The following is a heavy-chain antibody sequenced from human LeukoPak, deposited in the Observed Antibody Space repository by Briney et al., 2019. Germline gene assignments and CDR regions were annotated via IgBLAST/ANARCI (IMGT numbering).Heavy chain of an antibody. J-gene: IGHJ6*02. CDR3: AIISNWSDYGMDV. CDR1: GYTFTGYY. V-gene: IGHV1-2*02. Sequence: ASVKVSCKASGYTFTGYYMHWVRQAPGQGREWMGWINPNSGGTNYAQKFQGRVTMTRDTSISTAYMELSRLRSDDTAVYYCAIISNWSDYGMDVWGQGTTVTVSS. D-gene: IGHD1-1*01. CDR2: INPNSGGT.